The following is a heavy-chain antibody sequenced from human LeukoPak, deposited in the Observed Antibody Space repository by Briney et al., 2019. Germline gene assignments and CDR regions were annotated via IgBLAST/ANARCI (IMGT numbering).Heavy chain of an antibody. V-gene: IGHV3-66*01. D-gene: IGHD5-12*01. J-gene: IGHJ4*02. Sequence: GGSLRLSCAASGFAVSSNYRNWVRQAPGKGLEWISVIYGGGNTDYADSVKGRFTISRDNSKNTLYLQMNSLRAEDTAVYYCARWGSVGYSGYDLFDSWGQGTLVTVSS. CDR1: GFAVSSNY. CDR2: IYGGGNT. CDR3: ARWGSVGYSGYDLFDS.